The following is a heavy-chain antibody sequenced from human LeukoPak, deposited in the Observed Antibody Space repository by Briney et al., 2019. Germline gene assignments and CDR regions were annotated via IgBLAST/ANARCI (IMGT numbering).Heavy chain of an antibody. CDR1: GFTFSSYA. Sequence: GGSLRLSCAASGFTFSSYAMHWVRQAPGKGLEYVSAISSNGGSTYYANSVKGRFTISRDNSKNTLYLQMGSLRAEDMAVYYCARGGWKWLRPWSYFDYWGQGTLVTVSS. D-gene: IGHD5-12*01. CDR3: ARGGWKWLRPWSYFDY. CDR2: ISSNGGST. V-gene: IGHV3-64*01. J-gene: IGHJ4*02.